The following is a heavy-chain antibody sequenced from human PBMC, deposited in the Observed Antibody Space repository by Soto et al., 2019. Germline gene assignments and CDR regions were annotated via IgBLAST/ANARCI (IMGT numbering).Heavy chain of an antibody. J-gene: IGHJ3*02. Sequence: QVQLQQWGAGLLKPSETLSLTCAVYGGSFSGYYWSWIRQPPGKGLEWIGEINHSGSTNYNPSLKSRVTIAVDTSHKQFCLKLSSVAAADTAVYYCARPVYDILTGYFRLDAFEIWGQGTMVTVSS. CDR2: INHSGST. CDR3: ARPVYDILTGYFRLDAFEI. D-gene: IGHD3-9*01. CDR1: GGSFSGYY. V-gene: IGHV4-34*01.